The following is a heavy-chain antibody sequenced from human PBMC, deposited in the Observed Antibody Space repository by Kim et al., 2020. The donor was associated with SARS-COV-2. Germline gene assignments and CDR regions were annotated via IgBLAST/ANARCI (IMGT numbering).Heavy chain of an antibody. CDR1: GFTVSSNY. D-gene: IGHD4-17*01. CDR3: ARDYDYGGGDAFDI. V-gene: IGHV3-53*01. Sequence: GGSLRLSCAASGFTVSSNYMSWVRQAPGKGLEWVSVIYSGGSTYYADSVKGRFTISRDNSKNTLYLQMNSLRAEDTAVYYCARDYDYGGGDAFDIWGQGTMVTVSS. CDR2: IYSGGST. J-gene: IGHJ3*02.